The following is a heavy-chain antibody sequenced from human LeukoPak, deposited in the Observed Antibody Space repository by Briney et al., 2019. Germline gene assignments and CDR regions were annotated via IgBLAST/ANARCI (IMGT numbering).Heavy chain of an antibody. Sequence: GGSLRLSCAASGFTFSSYGMHWVRQAPGKGLEWVAFIRYDGSNKYYADSVKGRFTISRDNSKNTLYLQMNSLRAEDTAVYYCAKDPTSRYYGSGSYYNWGQGTLVTVSS. D-gene: IGHD3-10*01. CDR2: IRYDGSNK. J-gene: IGHJ4*02. CDR3: AKDPTSRYYGSGSYYN. CDR1: GFTFSSYG. V-gene: IGHV3-30*02.